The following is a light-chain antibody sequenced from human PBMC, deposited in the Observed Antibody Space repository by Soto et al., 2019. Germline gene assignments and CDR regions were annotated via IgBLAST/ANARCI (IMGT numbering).Light chain of an antibody. CDR3: QQYGSSGT. Sequence: EIFLTQSPDTLSLSPGERVTLSCRASQSVSNNYLAWYQQKPGQAPRLLIYGASNRATGIPDRFSGSGSGTDFTLTISRLEPEDFAVYYCQQYGSSGTFGQGTKVDIK. CDR1: QSVSNNY. J-gene: IGKJ1*01. V-gene: IGKV3-20*01. CDR2: GAS.